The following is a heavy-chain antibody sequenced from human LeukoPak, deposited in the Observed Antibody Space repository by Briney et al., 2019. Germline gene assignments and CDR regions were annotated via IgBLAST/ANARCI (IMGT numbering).Heavy chain of an antibody. J-gene: IGHJ4*02. CDR3: ARARGSSWYRSAWYFDY. Sequence: SETLSLTCAVSGGSFSSDCYSWIWLRQPPGKGLEWFVYINHSGSTYYNQSLKSRITITVNRSKNQFSLKLSSVTAADTAVYYCARARGSSWYRSAWYFDYWGQGTLVTVSS. CDR2: INHSGST. CDR1: GGSFSSDCYS. V-gene: IGHV4-30-2*01. D-gene: IGHD6-13*01.